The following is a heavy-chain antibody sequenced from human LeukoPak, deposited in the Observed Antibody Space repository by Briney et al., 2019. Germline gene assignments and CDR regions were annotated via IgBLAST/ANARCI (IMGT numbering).Heavy chain of an antibody. J-gene: IGHJ4*02. CDR1: GFTFNSYC. V-gene: IGHV3-7*01. D-gene: IGHD6-19*01. Sequence: GGSLRLSCAASGFTFNSYCMSWVRQTPGKGLEWVANIKQDGSENYYVDSVKGRFTISRDNAKNSLYLQMNSLRAEDTAVYYCARARSQQWLVPRYWGQGTLVTASS. CDR3: ARARSQQWLVPRY. CDR2: IKQDGSEN.